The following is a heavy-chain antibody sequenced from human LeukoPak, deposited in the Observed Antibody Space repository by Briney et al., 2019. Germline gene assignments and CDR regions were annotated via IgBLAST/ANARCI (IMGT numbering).Heavy chain of an antibody. J-gene: IGHJ6*03. D-gene: IGHD5-18*01. CDR1: GFTVSINY. CDR3: AGRTAAQDYYMDV. V-gene: IGHV3-53*01. Sequence: GGSLRLSCAASGFTVSINYMSWVRQAPGEGLEWVSVIYSVGSTYYADSVKGRFTISRDNSKNTLYLQMNSLRAEDTAVYYCAGRTAAQDYYMDVWGKGTTVTISS. CDR2: IYSVGST.